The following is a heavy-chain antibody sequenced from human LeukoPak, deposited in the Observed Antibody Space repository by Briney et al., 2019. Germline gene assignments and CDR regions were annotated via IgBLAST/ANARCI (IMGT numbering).Heavy chain of an antibody. Sequence: SGGSLRLSCAASGFTFSSYAMHWVRQAPGKGLGWVAIISYDGSSKYYADSVKGRFTISRDGSKNTLYLQINGLRAEDTAVYYCASNVMTTIVFGFFDYWGQGTLVTVSS. J-gene: IGHJ4*02. CDR2: ISYDGSSK. V-gene: IGHV3-30-3*01. CDR3: ASNVMTTIVFGFFDY. CDR1: GFTFSSYA. D-gene: IGHD5-24*01.